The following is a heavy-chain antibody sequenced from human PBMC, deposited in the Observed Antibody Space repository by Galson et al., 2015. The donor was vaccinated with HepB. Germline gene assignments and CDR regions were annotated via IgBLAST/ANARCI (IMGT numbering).Heavy chain of an antibody. J-gene: IGHJ4*02. CDR2: IKQDGSER. V-gene: IGHV3-7*03. D-gene: IGHD5-18*01. CDR3: SRIAYIYEGG. CDR1: GFTFTRYL. Sequence: SLRLSCAASGFTFTRYLMSWVRQAPGKGLGWVANIKQDGSERVYVDSVKGRFTISRDNAKNSLYLQMSSLRAEDTAVYYCSRIAYIYEGGWGQGTLLTVSS.